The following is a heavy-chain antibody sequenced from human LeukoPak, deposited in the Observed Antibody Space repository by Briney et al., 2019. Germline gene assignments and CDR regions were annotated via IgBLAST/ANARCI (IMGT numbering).Heavy chain of an antibody. CDR2: IYYSGST. D-gene: IGHD6-19*01. CDR3: AVLGSGWYDY. V-gene: IGHV4-39*01. Sequence: ASETLSLTCTVSGGSISSSSYYWRWIRQPPGKGLEWIGSIYYSGSTYYNPSLKSRVTISVDTSKNQFSLKLSSVTAADTAVYYCAVLGSGWYDYWGQGTLVTVSS. CDR1: GGSISSSSYY. J-gene: IGHJ4*02.